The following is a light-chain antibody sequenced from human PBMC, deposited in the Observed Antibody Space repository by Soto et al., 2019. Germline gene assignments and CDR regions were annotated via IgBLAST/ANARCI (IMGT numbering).Light chain of an antibody. Sequence: EIVLTQSPGTLSVSPGERATLSCRASQSVSTSYLAWYQQKPGQAPRLLIHGASSRASGIPDRFSGSGSGTDFTLTISRLEPEDFAVYYCQQFGTSQYNFGQGTKVDIK. CDR1: QSVSTSY. V-gene: IGKV3-20*01. CDR3: QQFGTSQYN. J-gene: IGKJ2*01. CDR2: GAS.